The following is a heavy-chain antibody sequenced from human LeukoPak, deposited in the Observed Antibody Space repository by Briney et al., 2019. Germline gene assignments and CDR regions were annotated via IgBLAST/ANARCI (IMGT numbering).Heavy chain of an antibody. CDR2: IFTDGST. Sequence: SETLCLTCTVSSGSINDFYWSWIRQPAGKGLEWIGRIFTDGSTAYNPSLQSRLTMSIDMSKNQFSLRLTSVTAADTAVYYCARRSPIIAAGDAYDIWGQGTLVTVSS. CDR1: SGSINDFY. V-gene: IGHV4-4*07. J-gene: IGHJ3*02. D-gene: IGHD6-13*01. CDR3: ARRSPIIAAGDAYDI.